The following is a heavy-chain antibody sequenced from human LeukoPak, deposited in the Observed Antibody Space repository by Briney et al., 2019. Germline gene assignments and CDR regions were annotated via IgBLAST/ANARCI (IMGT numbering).Heavy chain of an antibody. Sequence: GGSVRLSCAASVFMFSTNDMSWVRQAPGKGLEWVSAISGRCDGTTYADSVKGRFTISRDNSKNTLYLQMNSLRAEDTAVYYCAKGVGQWSFDLWGRGALVTVSS. CDR2: ISGRCDGT. CDR3: AKGVGQWSFDL. V-gene: IGHV3-23*01. CDR1: VFMFSTND. J-gene: IGHJ2*01.